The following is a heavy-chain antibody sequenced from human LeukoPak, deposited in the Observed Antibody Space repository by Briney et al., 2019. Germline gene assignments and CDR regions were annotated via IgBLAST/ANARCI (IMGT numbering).Heavy chain of an antibody. Sequence: ASVTVSCTASGYTFTSSYMHWVRQALGQGLEWMGIIIPSGGSTSYAQKFQGRVTMTRDTSTSTVYMELSSLRSEDTAVYYCARWWDDGSGYSYLYGMDVWGQGTTVTVSS. CDR3: ARWWDDGSGYSYLYGMDV. J-gene: IGHJ6*02. V-gene: IGHV1-46*01. D-gene: IGHD3-22*01. CDR2: IIPSGGST. CDR1: GYTFTSSY.